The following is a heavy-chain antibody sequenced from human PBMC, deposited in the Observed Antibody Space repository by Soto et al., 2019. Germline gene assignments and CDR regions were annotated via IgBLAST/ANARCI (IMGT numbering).Heavy chain of an antibody. CDR1: GFTLSGYA. V-gene: IGHV3-48*02. CDR2: ISSSSSNI. D-gene: IGHD2-15*01. J-gene: IGHJ5*02. CDR3: ARDCSLGSRYCRWFDP. Sequence: EVQLVESGGGLVQPGGSLRLSCVASGFTLSGYAMNWVRQAPGKGLEWVSYISSSSSNIQYAGSVKGRFTISRDNVKNSLHLQINSLRDEDTAVYYCARDCSLGSRYCRWFDPWGQGTLVTVSS.